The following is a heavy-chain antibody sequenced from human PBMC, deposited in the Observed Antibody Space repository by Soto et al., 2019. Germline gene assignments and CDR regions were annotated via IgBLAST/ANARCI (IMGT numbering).Heavy chain of an antibody. J-gene: IGHJ5*02. CDR2: ISAYNGNT. CDR1: GYTFTSYG. Sequence: ASVKVSCKASGYTFTSYGISWVRQAPGQGLEWMGWISAYNGNTNYAQKLQGRVTMTTDTSTSTAYMELRSLRSDDTAVYYCARDPGAFGCGWSLRWFDPWGQGTLVTVSS. D-gene: IGHD6-19*01. V-gene: IGHV1-18*01. CDR3: ARDPGAFGCGWSLRWFDP.